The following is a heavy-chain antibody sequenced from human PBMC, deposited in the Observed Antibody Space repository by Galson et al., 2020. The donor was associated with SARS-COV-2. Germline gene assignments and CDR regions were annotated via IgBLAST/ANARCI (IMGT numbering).Heavy chain of an antibody. CDR1: GFSLSTSGVG. V-gene: IGHV2-5*02. Sequence: SGPTLVKPTQTLTLTCTFSGFSLSTSGVGVGWIRQPPGKALEWLALIYWDDDKRYSPSLKSRLTITKDTSQNQVVLTMTNMDPVDTATYYCAHCWDYGDYVWFDPWGQGTLGTVSS. CDR3: AHCWDYGDYVWFDP. J-gene: IGHJ5*02. CDR2: IYWDDDK. D-gene: IGHD4-17*01.